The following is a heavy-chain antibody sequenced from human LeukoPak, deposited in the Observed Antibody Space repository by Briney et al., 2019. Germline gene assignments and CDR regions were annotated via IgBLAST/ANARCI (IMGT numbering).Heavy chain of an antibody. Sequence: GESLNISCKGSGYSFTSYWIGWVRQMPGKGLEWMGIIYPGDSDTRYSPSFQGQVTISADKSISTAYLQWSSLKASDTAMYYCARHSYDSSGYYKMNFDYWGQGTLVTVSS. V-gene: IGHV5-51*01. J-gene: IGHJ4*02. D-gene: IGHD3-22*01. CDR3: ARHSYDSSGYYKMNFDY. CDR2: IYPGDSDT. CDR1: GYSFTSYW.